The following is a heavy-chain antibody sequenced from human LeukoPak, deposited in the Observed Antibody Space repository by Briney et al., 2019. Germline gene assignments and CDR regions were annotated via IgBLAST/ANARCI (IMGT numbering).Heavy chain of an antibody. CDR1: GYTFTSYG. CDR2: ISAYNGNT. J-gene: IGHJ4*02. D-gene: IGHD3-3*01. V-gene: IGHV1-18*01. CDR3: ARDHPTYYDFWSGDTYFDY. Sequence: ASVKVSCKASGYTFTSYGISWVRQAPGQGLEWMGWISAYNGNTNYAQKPQGRVTMTTDTSTSTAYMELRSPRSDDTAVYYCARDHPTYYDFWSGDTYFDYWGQGTLVTVSS.